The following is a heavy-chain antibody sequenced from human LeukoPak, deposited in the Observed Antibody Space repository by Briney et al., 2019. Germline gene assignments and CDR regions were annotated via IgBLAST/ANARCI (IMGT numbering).Heavy chain of an antibody. V-gene: IGHV1-46*01. CDR1: GGTFSSYA. Sequence: ASVKVSCKASGGTFSSYAISWVRQAPGQGLEWMGMIYPRDGSASYAQKFQGRVTVTRDTSTSTVHMELSGLRSEDTAVYYCARDQEGFDYWGQGTLVTVSS. J-gene: IGHJ4*02. CDR2: IYPRDGSA. CDR3: ARDQEGFDY.